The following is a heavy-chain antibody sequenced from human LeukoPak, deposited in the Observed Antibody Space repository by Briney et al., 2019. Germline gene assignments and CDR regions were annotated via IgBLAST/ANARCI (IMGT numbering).Heavy chain of an antibody. Sequence: SETLSLTCTVSGGSISSSSYYWGWIRQPPGKGLEWIGTISYSGDTYYNPSLKSRVTLSVDTSKNHFSLKLSYVTAADTAVYYCVRHLISGGVCCATFDVWGQGTMLTVSS. CDR3: VRHLISGGVCCATFDV. D-gene: IGHD2-21*02. V-gene: IGHV4-39*01. CDR1: GGSISSSSYY. J-gene: IGHJ3*01. CDR2: ISYSGDT.